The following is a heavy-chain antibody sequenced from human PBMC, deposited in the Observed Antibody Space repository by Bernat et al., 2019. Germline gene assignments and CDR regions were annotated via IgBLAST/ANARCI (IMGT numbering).Heavy chain of an antibody. CDR1: GGSISSYY. CDR3: ARAPRYSSSWYAWYFDL. J-gene: IGHJ2*01. CDR2: IYYSGST. D-gene: IGHD6-13*01. V-gene: IGHV4-59*01. Sequence: QVQLQESGPGLVKPSETLSLTCTVSGGSISSYYWSWIRQPPGKGLEWIGYIYYSGSTNYNPSLKSRVTISVDTSKNQFSLKLSSVTAADTAVYYCARAPRYSSSWYAWYFDLWGRGTLVTVSS.